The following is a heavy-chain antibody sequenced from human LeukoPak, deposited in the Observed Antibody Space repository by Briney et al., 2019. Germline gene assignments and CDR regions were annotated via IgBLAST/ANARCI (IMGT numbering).Heavy chain of an antibody. CDR3: ARVRGIGSYLPTGGSSFDY. D-gene: IGHD1-26*01. Sequence: GGSLRLSCAASGFTFSSYEMNWVRQAPGKGLEWVSYISSSGSTIYYADSVKGRFTISRDNAKNSLYLQMNSLRAEDTAVYYCARVRGIGSYLPTGGSSFDYWGQGTLVTVSS. CDR1: GFTFSSYE. CDR2: ISSSGSTI. V-gene: IGHV3-48*03. J-gene: IGHJ4*02.